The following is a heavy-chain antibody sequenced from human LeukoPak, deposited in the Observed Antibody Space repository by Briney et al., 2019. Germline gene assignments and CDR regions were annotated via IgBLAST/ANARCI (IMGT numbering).Heavy chain of an antibody. CDR2: MSYDGSNK. CDR3: AKDGFGSNYYDSSGYYSYYFDY. Sequence: GGSLRLSCAASGFTFSSYGMHWVRQAPGKGLEWVAVMSYDGSNKYYADSVKGRFTISRDNSKNTLYLQMNSLRAEDTAVYYCAKDGFGSNYYDSSGYYSYYFDYWGQGTLVTVSS. CDR1: GFTFSSYG. D-gene: IGHD3-22*01. J-gene: IGHJ4*02. V-gene: IGHV3-30*18.